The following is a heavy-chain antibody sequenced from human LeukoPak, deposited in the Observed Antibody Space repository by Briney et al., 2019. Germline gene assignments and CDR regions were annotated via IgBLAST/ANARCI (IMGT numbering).Heavy chain of an antibody. CDR1: GFTFSSSA. Sequence: GGSLRLSCAASGFTFSSSAMTWVRQVLGKGLEWVGHIRSRSNSYATAYAASVKGRFTISRDDSKNTAYLQMNSLKTEDTAVYYCTRPGGAVSGTQFDYWGQGTLVTVSS. J-gene: IGHJ4*02. CDR3: TRPGGAVSGTQFDY. V-gene: IGHV3-73*01. CDR2: IRSRSNSYAT. D-gene: IGHD6-19*01.